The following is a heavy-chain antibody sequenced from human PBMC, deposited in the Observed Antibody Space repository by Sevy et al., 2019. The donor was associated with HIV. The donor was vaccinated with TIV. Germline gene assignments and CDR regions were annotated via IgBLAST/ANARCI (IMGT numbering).Heavy chain of an antibody. V-gene: IGHV3-23*01. CDR3: AKWDYYDSSGYYSTQYFQH. Sequence: GGSLRLSCAASGFTFSSYAMSWVRQAPGKGLEWVSAISGSGGSTYYAASVKGRFTISRDNSKNTLYLQMNSLRAEDTAVYYCAKWDYYDSSGYYSTQYFQHWGQGTLVTVSS. D-gene: IGHD3-22*01. CDR1: GFTFSSYA. CDR2: ISGSGGST. J-gene: IGHJ1*01.